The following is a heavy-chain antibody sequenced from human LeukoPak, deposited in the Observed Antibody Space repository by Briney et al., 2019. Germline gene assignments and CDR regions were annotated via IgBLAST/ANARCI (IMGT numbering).Heavy chain of an antibody. J-gene: IGHJ4*02. CDR2: INSDGSNT. V-gene: IGHV3-74*01. Sequence: PGGSLRLSCAASGFTFSSYWMHWVRQVPGKELVWVSRINSDGSNTNYADSVKGRFTISRDNAKNTLFLQMNSLRAEDTAVFYCARDNRGSFDHWGQGTLVTVSS. CDR1: GFTFSSYW. CDR3: ARDNRGSFDH. D-gene: IGHD3-16*01.